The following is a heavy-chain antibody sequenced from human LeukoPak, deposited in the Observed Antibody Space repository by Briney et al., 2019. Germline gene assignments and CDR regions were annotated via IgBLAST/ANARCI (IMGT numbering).Heavy chain of an antibody. CDR2: ISGSGHTT. V-gene: IGHV3-11*01. CDR1: GFTFSDYY. Sequence: PGGSLRLSCAASGFTFSDYYMSWIRQAPGKGLEWVSYISGSGHTTYYADSVKGRFTISRDNAKNSLYLQMISLRAEDTAVYYCASGSGGSYYFDYWGQGTLVTFSS. CDR3: ASGSGGSYYFDY. J-gene: IGHJ4*02. D-gene: IGHD2-15*01.